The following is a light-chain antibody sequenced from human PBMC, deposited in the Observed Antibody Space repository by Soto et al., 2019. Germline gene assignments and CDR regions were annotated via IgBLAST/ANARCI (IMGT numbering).Light chain of an antibody. J-gene: IGKJ5*01. CDR1: QNVGGRF. CDR2: VAS. V-gene: IGKV3-20*01. Sequence: EIVLTQSPGTLSLSPGERATLSCRASQNVGGRFLAWYQQKPGQAPRLLINVASTRATGIPARFSGSGSGTDFTLTISRLEPEDFAVYYCQQYGTSPIAFGQGTRLA. CDR3: QQYGTSPIA.